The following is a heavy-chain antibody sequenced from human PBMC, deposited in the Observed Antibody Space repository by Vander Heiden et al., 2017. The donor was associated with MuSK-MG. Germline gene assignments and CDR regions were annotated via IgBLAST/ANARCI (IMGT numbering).Heavy chain of an antibody. CDR1: GFMFTTYA. J-gene: IGHJ4*02. V-gene: IGHV3-23*01. CDR3: AKDLTPGHVVGGSGADY. Sequence: EVQLLESGGGLVQPGGSLRLACAASGFMFTTYAMTWVPQAPGKGLEWVSGIGTSGSGTYYSDSVKGRFIISRDNSKNTLHLQMDSLRAEDTAVYYCAKDLTPGHVVGGSGADYWGQGTLVTVSS. D-gene: IGHD1-26*01. CDR2: IGTSGSGT.